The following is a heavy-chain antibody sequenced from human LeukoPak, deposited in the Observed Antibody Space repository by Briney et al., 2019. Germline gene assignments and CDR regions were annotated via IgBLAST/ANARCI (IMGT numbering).Heavy chain of an antibody. V-gene: IGHV4-34*01. Sequence: SETLSLTCAVYGGSFSGYYWSWIRQPPGKGLEWIGEINHSGSTNYNPSLKSRVTISVDTSKNQFSLKLSSVTAADTAVYYCAGGRDGYNLDYWGQGTLVTVSS. D-gene: IGHD5-24*01. CDR2: INHSGST. CDR1: GGSFSGYY. J-gene: IGHJ4*02. CDR3: AGGRDGYNLDY.